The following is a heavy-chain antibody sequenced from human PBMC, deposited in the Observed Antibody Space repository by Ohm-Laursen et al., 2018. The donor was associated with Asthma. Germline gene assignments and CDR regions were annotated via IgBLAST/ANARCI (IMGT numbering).Heavy chain of an antibody. CDR1: GGSISSGGYY. J-gene: IGHJ4*02. D-gene: IGHD1-26*01. V-gene: IGHV4-31*03. CDR3: ARGSWSTEHDY. Sequence: SETLSLTCTVSGGSISSGGYYWSWIRQHPGKGLEWIGYIYYSGSTYYNPSLKSRVTISVDTSKNQFSLKLSSVTAADTAVYYCARGSWSTEHDYWGQGTLVTVSS. CDR2: IYYSGST.